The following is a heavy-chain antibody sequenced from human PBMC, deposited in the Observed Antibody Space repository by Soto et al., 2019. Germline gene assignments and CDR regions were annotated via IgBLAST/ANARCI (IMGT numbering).Heavy chain of an antibody. D-gene: IGHD3-10*01. CDR1: GGSISDNNYH. J-gene: IGHJ4*02. CDR3: ARHRGPTGPNY. Sequence: SETLSLTCTVSGGSISDNNYHWGWIRQPPGKGLEWIGSMYHSGKTYHRPSLKSRVTISGDTSKNQFSLNLGSVTAADTGVYYCARHRGPTGPNYWGQGTLVTVSS. V-gene: IGHV4-39*01. CDR2: MYHSGKT.